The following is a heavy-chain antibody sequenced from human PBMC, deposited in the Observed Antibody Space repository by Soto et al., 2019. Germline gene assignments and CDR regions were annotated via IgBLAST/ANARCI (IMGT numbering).Heavy chain of an antibody. D-gene: IGHD2-15*01. CDR2: INPSGGST. Sequence: ASVKVSCKASGYTFTSYYMHWVRQAPGQGLEWMVIINPSGGSTSYAQKFQGRVTMTRDTSTSTVYMELSSLRSEDTAVYYCARGPEGYCSGGSCYIWYYWGQGTLVTVSS. V-gene: IGHV1-46*03. CDR3: ARGPEGYCSGGSCYIWYY. CDR1: GYTFTSYY. J-gene: IGHJ4*02.